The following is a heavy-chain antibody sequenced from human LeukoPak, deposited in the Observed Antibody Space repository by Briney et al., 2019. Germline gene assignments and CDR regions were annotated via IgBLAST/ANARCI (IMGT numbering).Heavy chain of an antibody. CDR1: GFAFSGSA. Sequence: GVSLRLSCAASGFAFSGSAIHWVRRASGKGLEWVGRIRSKTNNYETTYAPSVIGRFAISRDDSKNTAYLQMNGLEAEDTAMYYCTRPNYGDYADDYWGQGTLVTVSS. CDR2: IRSKTNNYET. J-gene: IGHJ4*02. V-gene: IGHV3-73*01. CDR3: TRPNYGDYADDY. D-gene: IGHD4-17*01.